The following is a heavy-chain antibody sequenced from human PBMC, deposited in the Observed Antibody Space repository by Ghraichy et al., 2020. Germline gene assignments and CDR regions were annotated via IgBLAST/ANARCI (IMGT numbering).Heavy chain of an antibody. CDR2: ISGSGGST. Sequence: SCAASGFTFSSYAMSWVRQAPGKGLEWVSAISGSGGSTYYADSVKGRFTISRDNSKNTLYLQMNSLRAEDTALYYCAKADCSSTSCYAFDYWGQGTLVTVSS. D-gene: IGHD2-2*01. CDR1: GFTFSSYA. CDR3: AKADCSSTSCYAFDY. V-gene: IGHV3-23*01. J-gene: IGHJ4*02.